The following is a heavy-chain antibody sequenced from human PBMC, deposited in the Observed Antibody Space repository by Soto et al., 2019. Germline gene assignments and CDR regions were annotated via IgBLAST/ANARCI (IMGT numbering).Heavy chain of an antibody. CDR1: GGSFSGNY. D-gene: IGHD2-15*01. V-gene: IGHV4-34*01. CDR2: ISHSGSGT. Sequence: QVQLQQWGAGLLKPSETLTLTCTVYGGSFSGNYWSWIRQPPGMGLEWIGEISHSGSGTNYNPSLQRPLTISVDTSKTQIALKLTSVTAPDTAMYYCARGHPPGGNPLSYDYWGQGTLVSVSS. CDR3: ARGHPPGGNPLSYDY. J-gene: IGHJ4*02.